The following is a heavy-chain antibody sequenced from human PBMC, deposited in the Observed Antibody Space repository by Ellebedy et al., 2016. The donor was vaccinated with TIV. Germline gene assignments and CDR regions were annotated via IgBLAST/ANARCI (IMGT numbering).Heavy chain of an antibody. CDR1: GYTFTGYY. V-gene: IGHV1-2*02. D-gene: IGHD4-17*01. CDR2: INPNSGGT. Sequence: ASVKVSCXASGYTFTGYYMHWVRQAPGQGLEWMGWINPNSGGTNYAQKFQGRVTMTRDTSISTAYMELSRLRSDDTAVYYCARDQWGYGDYAYWGQGTLVTVSS. J-gene: IGHJ4*02. CDR3: ARDQWGYGDYAY.